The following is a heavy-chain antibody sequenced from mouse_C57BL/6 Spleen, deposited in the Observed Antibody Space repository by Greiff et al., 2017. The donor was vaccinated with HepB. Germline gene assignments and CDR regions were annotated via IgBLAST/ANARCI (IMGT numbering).Heavy chain of an antibody. CDR2: ISYDGSN. Sequence: EVQVVESGPGLVKPSQSLSLTCSVTGYSITSGYYWNWIRQFPGNKLEWMGYISYDGSNNYNPSLKNRISITRDTSKNQFFLKLNSVTTEDTATYYCASDRVLLRGYFDVWGTGTTVTVSS. J-gene: IGHJ1*03. V-gene: IGHV3-6*01. CDR1: GYSITSGYY. D-gene: IGHD1-1*01. CDR3: ASDRVLLRGYFDV.